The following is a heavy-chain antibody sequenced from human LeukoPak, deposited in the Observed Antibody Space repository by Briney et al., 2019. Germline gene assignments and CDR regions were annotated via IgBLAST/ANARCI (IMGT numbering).Heavy chain of an antibody. Sequence: GGSLRLSCAASGFAFSSYAMHWVRQAPGKGLEWVAVISYDGSNKYYADSVKGRFTISRDNSKNTLYLQMNSLRAEDTAVYYCARGGARLQVVGYMDVWGKGTTVTVSS. CDR2: ISYDGSNK. CDR1: GFAFSSYA. D-gene: IGHD4-11*01. V-gene: IGHV3-30*01. J-gene: IGHJ6*03. CDR3: ARGGARLQVVGYMDV.